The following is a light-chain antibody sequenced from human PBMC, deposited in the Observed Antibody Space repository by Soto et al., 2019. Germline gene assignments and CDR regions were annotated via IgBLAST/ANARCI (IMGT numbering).Light chain of an antibody. V-gene: IGLV2-14*01. CDR2: DVS. J-gene: IGLJ2*01. Sequence: QSALTQPASVSGSPGQSITISCTGTSSDVGTWNYVSWYQQHPGKAPKLLIYDVSNRPSGVSDRFSGSTFGNTASLTISGLQTEDEADYYCSSYTSRNTIVFGGGTKLTVL. CDR1: SSDVGTWNY. CDR3: SSYTSRNTIV.